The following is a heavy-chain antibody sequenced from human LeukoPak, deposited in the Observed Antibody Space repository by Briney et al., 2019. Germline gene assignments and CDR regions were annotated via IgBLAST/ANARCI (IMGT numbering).Heavy chain of an antibody. J-gene: IGHJ4*02. Sequence: ASVKVSCKASGYTFTSYGISWVRQASGQGLEWMGWISAYNGNTNYAQKLQGRVTMTTDTSTSTAYMELRSLRSDDTAVYYCARGDPIAAAGNEVDYWGQGTLVTVSS. D-gene: IGHD6-13*01. CDR2: ISAYNGNT. CDR3: ARGDPIAAAGNEVDY. V-gene: IGHV1-18*04. CDR1: GYTFTSYG.